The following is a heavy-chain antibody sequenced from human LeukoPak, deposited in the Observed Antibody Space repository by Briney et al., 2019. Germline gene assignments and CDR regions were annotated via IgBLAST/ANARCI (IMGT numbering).Heavy chain of an antibody. CDR2: INHSGST. CDR3: ARSPWGSGSYYNPSWFDP. Sequence: PSETLSLTCAVYGGSFSGYYWSWIRQPPGKGLEWIGEINHSGSTNYNPSLKSRVTISVDTSKNQFSLKLSSVTAADTAVYYCARSPWGSGSYYNPSWFDPRGQGTLGTVSS. J-gene: IGHJ5*02. V-gene: IGHV4-34*01. CDR1: GGSFSGYY. D-gene: IGHD3-10*01.